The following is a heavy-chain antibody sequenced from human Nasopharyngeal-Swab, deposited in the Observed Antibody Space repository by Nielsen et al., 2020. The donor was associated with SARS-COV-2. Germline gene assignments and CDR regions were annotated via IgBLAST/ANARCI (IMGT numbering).Heavy chain of an antibody. D-gene: IGHD4-17*01. J-gene: IGHJ4*02. CDR1: GYTFTSYA. CDR2: INTNTGNP. Sequence: ASVKVSCRASGYTFTSYAMNWVRQAPGQGLEWMGWINTNTGNPTYVQGFTGRFVFSLDTSVSTAYLQISSLKAEDTAVYYCARGLTTVTTWGGYWGQGTLVTVSS. V-gene: IGHV7-4-1*02. CDR3: ARGLTTVTTWGGY.